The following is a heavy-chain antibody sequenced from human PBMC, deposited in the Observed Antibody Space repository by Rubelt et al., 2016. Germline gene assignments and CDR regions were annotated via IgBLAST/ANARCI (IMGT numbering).Heavy chain of an antibody. CDR2: IYYSGRT. J-gene: IGHJ6*03. V-gene: IGHV4-39*07. CDR1: GGSISSSSYY. Sequence: QLQLQESGPGLVKPSETLSLTCTVSGGSISSSSYYWGWIRQPPGKGLEWIGSIYYSGRTYSNQSLQSRVPIPGDTSKNQFSLKLRSVTAADTAVYYCARAVSYYDSSGYGYYYYMDVWGKGTTVTVSS. CDR3: ARAVSYYDSSGYGYYYYMDV. D-gene: IGHD3-22*01.